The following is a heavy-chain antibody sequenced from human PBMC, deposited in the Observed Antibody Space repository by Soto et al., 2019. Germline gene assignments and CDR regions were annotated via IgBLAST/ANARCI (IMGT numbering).Heavy chain of an antibody. CDR1: GGTFSSYA. V-gene: IGHV1-69*13. J-gene: IGHJ6*02. CDR3: ARAGESAVAGLYYYYYYGMDV. D-gene: IGHD6-19*01. CDR2: IIPIFGTA. Sequence: ASVKVSCKASGGTFSSYAISCVRQAPGQGLEWMGGIIPIFGTANYAQKFQGRVTITADESTSTAYMELSSLRSEDTAVYYCARAGESAVAGLYYYYYYGMDVWGQGTTVTVSS.